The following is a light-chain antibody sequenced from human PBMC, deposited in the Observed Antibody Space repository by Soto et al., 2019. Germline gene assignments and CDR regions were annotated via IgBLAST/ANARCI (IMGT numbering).Light chain of an antibody. CDR1: QSVSSN. Sequence: EIVMTQSPATLSVSPGERATLSCRASQSVSSNLVWYQQKPGQAPRLLIYGASTRATGIPARFSGSGSGTEFTLTISSLQSEAFAVYYCQQYNHWPLMFGQGTRVEIK. CDR3: QQYNHWPLM. J-gene: IGKJ1*01. V-gene: IGKV3-15*01. CDR2: GAS.